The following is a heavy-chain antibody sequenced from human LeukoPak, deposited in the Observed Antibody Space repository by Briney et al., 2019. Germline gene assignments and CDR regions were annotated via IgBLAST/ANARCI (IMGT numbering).Heavy chain of an antibody. CDR3: ARRDKVATTRGYYYYYYMDV. D-gene: IGHD5-12*01. Sequence: PSETLSLTCAVYGGSFSGYYWSWIRQPPGKGLEWIGEINHSGSTNYNPSLKSRVTISVDTSKNQFSLKLSSVTAADTAVYYCARRDKVATTRGYYYYYYMDVWGKGTTVTISS. CDR2: INHSGST. V-gene: IGHV4-34*01. J-gene: IGHJ6*03. CDR1: GGSFSGYY.